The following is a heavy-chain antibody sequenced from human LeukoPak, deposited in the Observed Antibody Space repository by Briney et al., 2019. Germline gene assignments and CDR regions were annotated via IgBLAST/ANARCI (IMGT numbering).Heavy chain of an antibody. V-gene: IGHV3-23*01. J-gene: IGHJ4*02. CDR1: GFTFSNYA. D-gene: IGHD2-21*02. CDR3: ARGRGSVTAALDY. CDR2: MSGSGDST. Sequence: GGSLRLSCAASGFTFSNYAMSWVRQAPGKGLEWVSGMSGSGDSTDYADSVKGRFAISRDNSENTFYLQMNSLRVEDTAVYFCARGRGSVTAALDYGGQGTLVTVSS.